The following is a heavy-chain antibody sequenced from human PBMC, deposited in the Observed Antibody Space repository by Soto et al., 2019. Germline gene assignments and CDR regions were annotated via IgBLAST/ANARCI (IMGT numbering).Heavy chain of an antibody. V-gene: IGHV3-30*18. CDR1: GFTFSSYG. J-gene: IGHJ6*02. D-gene: IGHD6-13*01. Sequence: QVQLVESGGGVVQPGRSLRLSCAASGFTFSSYGMHWVRQAPGKGLEWVAVISYDGSNKYYADSVKGRLTISRDNSKNTLYLQMNSLRAEDTAVYYCAKNRASSSSWYSWENHYYYGMDVWGQGTTVTVSS. CDR2: ISYDGSNK. CDR3: AKNRASSSSWYSWENHYYYGMDV.